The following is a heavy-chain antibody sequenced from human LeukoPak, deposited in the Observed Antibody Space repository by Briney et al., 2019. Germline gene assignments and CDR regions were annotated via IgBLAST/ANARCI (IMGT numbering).Heavy chain of an antibody. D-gene: IGHD3-10*01. V-gene: IGHV4-34*01. CDR1: GGSFSGYY. J-gene: IGHJ4*02. CDR2: INYSGCT. CDR3: ARHGNYYGSGSYY. Sequence: SETLSLTCAVYGGSFSGYYWSWIRQPPGKGLEWIGEINYSGCTSYNPSLKSRVTISVDTSKNQFSLKLSSVTAADTAVYYCARHGNYYGSGSYYWGQGTLVTVSS.